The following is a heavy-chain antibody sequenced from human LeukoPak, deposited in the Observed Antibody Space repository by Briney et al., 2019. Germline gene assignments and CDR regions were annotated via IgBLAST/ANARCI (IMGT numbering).Heavy chain of an antibody. CDR3: ARIYSSSRYVDY. D-gene: IGHD6-13*01. V-gene: IGHV4-59*01. CDR1: GGSISSYY. Sequence: PSETLSLTCTVSGGSISSYYWSWIRQPPGKGLEWIGYIYYSGSTNYNPSLKSRVTISVDTSKNQFSLKLSSVTAADTAVYYCARIYSSSRYVDYWGQGTLVTVSS. J-gene: IGHJ4*02. CDR2: IYYSGST.